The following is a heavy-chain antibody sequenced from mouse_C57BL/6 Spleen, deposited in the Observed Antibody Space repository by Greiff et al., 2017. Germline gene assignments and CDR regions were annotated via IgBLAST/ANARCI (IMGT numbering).Heavy chain of an antibody. D-gene: IGHD2-3*01. Sequence: EVQVVESGTVLARPGASVKMSCKTSGYTFTSYWMHWVKQRPGQGLEWIGAIYPGNSDTSYNQKFKGKAKLTAVTSASTAYMELSSLTNEDSAVYYCTRPIYDGYFHAMDYWGQGTSVTVSS. CDR2: IYPGNSDT. V-gene: IGHV1-5*01. CDR1: GYTFTSYW. J-gene: IGHJ4*01. CDR3: TRPIYDGYFHAMDY.